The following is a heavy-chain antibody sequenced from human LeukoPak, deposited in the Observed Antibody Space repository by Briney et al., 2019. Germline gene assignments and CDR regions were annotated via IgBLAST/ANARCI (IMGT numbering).Heavy chain of an antibody. J-gene: IGHJ6*04. D-gene: IGHD3-10*02. CDR3: AELGITMIGGV. CDR1: GFTFSSYG. Sequence: PGGSLRLSCAASGFTFSSYGMHWVRQAPGKGLEWVANIKQDGSDKYYVDSVKGRFTISRDIAKNSLYLQMNSLRAEDTAVYYCAELGITMIGGVWGKGTTVTISS. V-gene: IGHV3-7*01. CDR2: IKQDGSDK.